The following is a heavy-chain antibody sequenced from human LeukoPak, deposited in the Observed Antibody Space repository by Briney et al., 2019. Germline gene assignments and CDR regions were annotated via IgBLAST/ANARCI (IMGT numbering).Heavy chain of an antibody. Sequence: PSETLSLTCVVSGGSISSASYSWSWIRQPPGKGLEWIGYAYYSVNTYYSPSLKSRVTVSVDTSKNQFSLKLSSVTAADTAMYYCAGWAYDSSGYRLDYWGQGTLVTVSS. CDR3: AGWAYDSSGYRLDY. CDR2: AYYSVNT. V-gene: IGHV4-30-4*07. J-gene: IGHJ4*02. D-gene: IGHD3-22*01. CDR1: GGSISSASYS.